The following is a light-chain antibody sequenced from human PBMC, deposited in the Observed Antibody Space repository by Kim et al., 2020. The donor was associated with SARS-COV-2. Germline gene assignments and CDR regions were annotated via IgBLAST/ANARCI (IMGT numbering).Light chain of an antibody. CDR2: GKN. J-gene: IGLJ2*01. CDR3: NSRDSNDNVV. V-gene: IGLV3-19*01. Sequence: VALGQTVRITCQGDSLRSYDATWYQQKPGQAPIVVIYGKNNRPSGIPDRFSGSSSGNTASLTITGTQAGEEADYYCNSRDSNDNVVFGGGTKLTVL. CDR1: SLRSYD.